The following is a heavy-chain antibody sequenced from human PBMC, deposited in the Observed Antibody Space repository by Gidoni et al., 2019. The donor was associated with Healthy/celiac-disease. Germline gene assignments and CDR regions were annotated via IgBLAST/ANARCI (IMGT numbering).Heavy chain of an antibody. Sequence: QVQRVQSGAEVKKPGATVKTDCKASGSTFTSYDINWVRQATGQGLEWMGWMNPNRGNTGYAQKFPGRVTLTRNTSISTAYMELRSLRSEDTSVYYCARAFDIWGQGTMVTVSS. CDR2: MNPNRGNT. CDR1: GSTFTSYD. V-gene: IGHV1-8*01. J-gene: IGHJ3*02. CDR3: ARAFDI.